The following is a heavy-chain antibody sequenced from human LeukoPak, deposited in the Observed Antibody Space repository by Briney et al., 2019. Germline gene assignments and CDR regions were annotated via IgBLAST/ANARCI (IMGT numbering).Heavy chain of an antibody. D-gene: IGHD1-1*01. CDR2: IYYSGST. V-gene: IGHV4-39*01. CDR1: GGSISSSSYY. Sequence: SETLSLTCTVFGGSISSSSYYWGWIRQPPGKGLEWIGSIYYSGSTYYNPSLKSRVTISVDTSKNQFSLKLSSVTAADTAVYYCARRPVQARPYGMDVWGQGTTVTVSS. J-gene: IGHJ6*02. CDR3: ARRPVQARPYGMDV.